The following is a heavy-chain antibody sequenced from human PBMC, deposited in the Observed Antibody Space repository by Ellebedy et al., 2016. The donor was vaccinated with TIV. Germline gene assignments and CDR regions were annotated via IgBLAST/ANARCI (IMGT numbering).Heavy chain of an antibody. CDR1: GFTFSSYS. Sequence: GESLKISXAASGFTFSSYSMNWVRQAPGKGLEWVSSISSSSSYIYYADSVKGRFTISRDNAKNSLYLQMNSLRAEDTAVYYCARESTAMALYYYYYGMDVWGQGTTVTVSS. V-gene: IGHV3-21*01. CDR2: ISSSSSYI. D-gene: IGHD5-18*01. J-gene: IGHJ6*02. CDR3: ARESTAMALYYYYYGMDV.